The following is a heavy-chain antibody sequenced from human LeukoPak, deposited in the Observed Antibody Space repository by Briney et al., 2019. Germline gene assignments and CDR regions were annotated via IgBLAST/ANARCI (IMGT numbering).Heavy chain of an antibody. D-gene: IGHD5-24*01. CDR2: ISSSSSYI. V-gene: IGHV3-21*01. J-gene: IGHJ4*02. Sequence: GGSLRLSFAASGFTFSSYSMNWVRQAPGKGLEWVSSISSSSSYIYYADSVKGRFTISRDNAKNSLYLQMNSLRAEDTAVYYCARGKGVRWGNFDYWGQGTLVTVSS. CDR1: GFTFSSYS. CDR3: ARGKGVRWGNFDY.